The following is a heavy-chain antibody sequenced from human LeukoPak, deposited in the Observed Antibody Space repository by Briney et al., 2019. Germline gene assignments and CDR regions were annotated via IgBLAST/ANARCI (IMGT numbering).Heavy chain of an antibody. CDR3: AKDRGIGQLLLRETGYFDY. CDR2: ISFDGSDK. CDR1: GFTVTTNY. D-gene: IGHD5-24*01. V-gene: IGHV3-30*18. Sequence: GGSLRLSCAVSGFTVTTNYMSWVRQAPAKGLEWVAVISFDGSDKYYADSVKGRFTISRDNNKNAIYLRMHSMRPEDTAVYYCAKDRGIGQLLLRETGYFDYWGQGTLVTVSS. J-gene: IGHJ4*02.